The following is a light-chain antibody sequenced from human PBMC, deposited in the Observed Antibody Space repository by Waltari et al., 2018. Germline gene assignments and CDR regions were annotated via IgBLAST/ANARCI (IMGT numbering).Light chain of an antibody. J-gene: IGLJ2*01. Sequence: SSELTQDPAVSVALGQTVRITCQGDSLRTYYASWYQQRPGQAPVLVIYGKNNRPSGSPDRFAGSSSGNTASLTMSGAQAEDEADYYCNSRDSSGNHVLFGGGTKLTVL. CDR1: SLRTYY. CDR2: GKN. CDR3: NSRDSSGNHVL. V-gene: IGLV3-19*01.